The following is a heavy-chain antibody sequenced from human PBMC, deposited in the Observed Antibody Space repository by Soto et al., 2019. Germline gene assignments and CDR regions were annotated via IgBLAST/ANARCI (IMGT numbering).Heavy chain of an antibody. Sequence: SETLSLTCTVSGGSINSDYWTWIRQPPGRGLEWIGYIYYTGSTSYNPSLRSRVTISVDRSKNQFSLKLGSVTAADTALYYCALDQGHAYNRAGFDDWGQGILVTVSS. D-gene: IGHD1-1*01. CDR2: IYYTGST. CDR1: GGSINSDY. CDR3: ALDQGHAYNRAGFDD. V-gene: IGHV4-59*01. J-gene: IGHJ4*02.